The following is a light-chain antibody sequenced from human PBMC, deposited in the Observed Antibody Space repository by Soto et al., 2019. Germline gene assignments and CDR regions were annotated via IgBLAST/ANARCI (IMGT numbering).Light chain of an antibody. CDR1: SSDVGGYNY. J-gene: IGLJ2*01. CDR3: SSYAGSYTLL. Sequence: QSVLTQPRSVSGSPGQSVTISCTGTSSDVGGYNYVSWYQQHPGKVPKLMIYDVSKRPSGVPDRFSGSKSGNTASVTISGLQAEDEADYYCSSYAGSYTLLFGGGTKVTVL. CDR2: DVS. V-gene: IGLV2-11*01.